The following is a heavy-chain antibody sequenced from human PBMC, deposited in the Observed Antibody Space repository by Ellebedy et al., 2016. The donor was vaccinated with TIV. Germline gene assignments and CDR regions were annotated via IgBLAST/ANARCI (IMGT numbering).Heavy chain of an antibody. CDR1: GLTFSSHA. V-gene: IGHV3-30-3*01. J-gene: IGHJ4*02. Sequence: GESLKISCAASGLTFSSHAMSWVRQAPGKGLEWVAVISHDGSRKEYADSVKGRFTISRDNSKSTLYLQMDSLRAEDTAVYYCARDLYSGEYDVFDYWGQGTLVTVSS. D-gene: IGHD4-17*01. CDR2: ISHDGSRK. CDR3: ARDLYSGEYDVFDY.